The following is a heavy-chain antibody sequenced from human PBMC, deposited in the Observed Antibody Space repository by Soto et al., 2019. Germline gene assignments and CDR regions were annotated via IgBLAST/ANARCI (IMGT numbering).Heavy chain of an antibody. CDR3: EKELQASGDYAYYCYARDV. Sequence: QLVESGGGVVPPGASLRLSCAASGFTFSTFGMHWVRQTPGKGLEWVAVISYDGNNKVYADSVQGRFTLSRDNFKNTVHLVRNNLKVDDTAVYYCEKELQASGDYAYYCYARDVWGQGATVSVSS. CDR1: GFTFSTFG. V-gene: IGHV3-30*18. CDR2: ISYDGNNK. D-gene: IGHD4-17*01. J-gene: IGHJ6*02.